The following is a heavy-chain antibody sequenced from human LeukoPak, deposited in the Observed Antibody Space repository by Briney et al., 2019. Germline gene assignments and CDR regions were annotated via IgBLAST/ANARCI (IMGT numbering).Heavy chain of an antibody. CDR2: ISYDGSNK. D-gene: IGHD6-19*01. CDR3: AKDLSSGWYVFDI. J-gene: IGHJ3*02. CDR1: GFTFSSYG. Sequence: GGSLRLSCAASGFTFSSYGMHWVRQAPGKGLEWVAVISYDGSNKYYADSVKGRFTVSRDNSRNTLYLQMNSLRAEDTAVYYCAKDLSSGWYVFDIWGRGTTVTVSS. V-gene: IGHV3-30*18.